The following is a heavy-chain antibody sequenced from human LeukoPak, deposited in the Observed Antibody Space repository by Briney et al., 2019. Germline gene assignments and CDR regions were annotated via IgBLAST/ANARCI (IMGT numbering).Heavy chain of an antibody. CDR1: GGSFSDYY. Sequence: SETLSLTCAVYGGSFSDYYWSWIRQPPGKGLEWIGEINHRGSTNYNPSLKSRVTISVDTSKNQFSLKMSSVTAADTAVYYCARDKGFGDAFDIWGQGTMVTVSS. CDR3: ARDKGFGDAFDI. CDR2: INHRGST. D-gene: IGHD3-16*01. J-gene: IGHJ3*02. V-gene: IGHV4-34*01.